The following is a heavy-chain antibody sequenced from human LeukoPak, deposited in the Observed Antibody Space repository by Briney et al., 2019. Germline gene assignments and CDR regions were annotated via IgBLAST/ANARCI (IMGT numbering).Heavy chain of an antibody. CDR2: INPHSGGT. D-gene: IGHD3-9*01. CDR1: GYRFTGYY. V-gene: IGHV1-2*02. Sequence: ASVKVSCKASGYRFTGYYIHWVRQAPGQGLEWMGWINPHSGGTKFAQKFQGRVTMTRDTSISTAYMEVSRPRSDDAAVYYCAREYYDILTGSLDYWGQGTLVNVSS. CDR3: AREYYDILTGSLDY. J-gene: IGHJ4*02.